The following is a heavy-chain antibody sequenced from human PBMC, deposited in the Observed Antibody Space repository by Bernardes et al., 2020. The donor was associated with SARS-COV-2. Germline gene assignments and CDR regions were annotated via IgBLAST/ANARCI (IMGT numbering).Heavy chain of an antibody. CDR1: GLTFNNYN. CDR2: ISTSSSHI. CDR3: AGVDCSGGICYSDNYFYGMDV. D-gene: IGHD2-15*01. J-gene: IGHJ6*02. Sequence: GSLRLSCAASGLTFNNYNMNWVRQAPGKGLEWVSSISTSSSHIFYADSLRGRFTISRDNAKNALYLQMNSLRVEDTAVYFCAGVDCSGGICYSDNYFYGMDVWGQGTTVTVSS. V-gene: IGHV3-21*01.